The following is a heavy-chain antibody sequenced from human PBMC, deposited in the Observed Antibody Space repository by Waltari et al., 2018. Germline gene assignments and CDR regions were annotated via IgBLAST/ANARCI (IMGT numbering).Heavy chain of an antibody. CDR1: GGTFSSYA. CDR2: IIPIFGTA. CDR3: ARDWEGYCSSTSCYETYYYYGMDV. D-gene: IGHD2-2*01. Sequence: QVQLVQSGAEVKKPGSSVKVSCKASGGTFSSYAIRWVRQVPGTGLEWMGGIIPIFGTANYAQKFQGRVTITADESTSTAYMELSSLRSEDTAVYYCARDWEGYCSSTSCYETYYYYGMDVWGQGTTVTVSS. J-gene: IGHJ6*02. V-gene: IGHV1-69*13.